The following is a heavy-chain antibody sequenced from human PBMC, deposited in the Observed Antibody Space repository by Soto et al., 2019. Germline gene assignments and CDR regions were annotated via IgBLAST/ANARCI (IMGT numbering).Heavy chain of an antibody. D-gene: IGHD3-9*01. J-gene: IGHJ4*02. CDR2: INRDMNT. CDR3: ARDFEGLGY. V-gene: IGHV3-74*01. Sequence: EVQLVESGGGFVQPGGSLRLSCTVSGFTFNIYRMHWVGQAPGKGLMWVSLINRDMNTNYADSVKGRFTITRDNAKNMVYLQMNSLRVEDTAVYYCARDFEGLGYWGQGTLVTVSS. CDR1: GFTFNIYR.